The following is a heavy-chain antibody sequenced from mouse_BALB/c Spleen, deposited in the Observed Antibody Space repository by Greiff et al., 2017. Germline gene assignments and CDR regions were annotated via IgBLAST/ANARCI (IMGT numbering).Heavy chain of an antibody. J-gene: IGHJ2*01. CDR1: GFSLTSYG. V-gene: IGHV2-9*02. CDR2: IWAGGST. D-gene: IGHD3-2*01. Sequence: VQLAESGPGLVAPSQSLSITCTVSGFSLTSYGVHWVRQPPGKGLEWLGVIWAGGSTNYNSALMSRLSISKDNSKSQVFLKMNSLQTDDTAMYYSDRERDREDMDYWGQGTPRTVST. CDR3: DRERDREDMDY.